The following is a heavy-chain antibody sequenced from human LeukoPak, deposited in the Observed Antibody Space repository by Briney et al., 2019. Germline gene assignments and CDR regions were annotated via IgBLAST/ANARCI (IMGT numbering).Heavy chain of an antibody. CDR3: ARVGDGYNNNYYYYYMDV. J-gene: IGHJ6*03. Sequence: ASVTVSCTASGYTFTSYGISWVRQAPGQGLEWMGWISAYNGNTNYAQKLQGRVTMTTDTSTSTAYMELRSLRSDDTAVYYCARVGDGYNNNYYYYYMDVWGKGTTVTVSS. CDR1: GYTFTSYG. V-gene: IGHV1-18*01. D-gene: IGHD5-24*01. CDR2: ISAYNGNT.